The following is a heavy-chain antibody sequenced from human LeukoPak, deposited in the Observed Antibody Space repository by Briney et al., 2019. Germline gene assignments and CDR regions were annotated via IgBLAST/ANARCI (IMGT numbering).Heavy chain of an antibody. V-gene: IGHV3-30*04. D-gene: IGHD2/OR15-2a*01. CDR3: AKGGPDTRGVAFYD. CDR2: TSSDGSDK. CDR1: GVTFSKYA. J-gene: IGHJ1*01. Sequence: GGSLRLSCIASGVTFSKYAMHSVRQSPRKRLEWVAVTSSDGSDKYYADFVKGGFTISRDNSKNTLSLRMNSLRLEDTAMYHCAKGGPDTRGVAFYDWGQGTLVTVSS.